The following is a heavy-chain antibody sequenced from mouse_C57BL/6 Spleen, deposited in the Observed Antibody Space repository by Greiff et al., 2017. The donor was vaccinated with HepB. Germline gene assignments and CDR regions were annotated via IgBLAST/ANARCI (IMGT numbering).Heavy chain of an antibody. Sequence: QVHVKQPGAELVKPGASVKMSCKASGYTFTSYWITWVKQRPGQGLEWIGDIYPGSGSTNYNEKFKSKATLTVDTSSSTAYMQLSSLTSEDSAVYYCARRNSNYAMDHWGQGTSVTVSS. CDR1: GYTFTSYW. CDR3: ARRNSNYAMDH. D-gene: IGHD2-5*01. CDR2: IYPGSGST. J-gene: IGHJ4*01. V-gene: IGHV1-55*01.